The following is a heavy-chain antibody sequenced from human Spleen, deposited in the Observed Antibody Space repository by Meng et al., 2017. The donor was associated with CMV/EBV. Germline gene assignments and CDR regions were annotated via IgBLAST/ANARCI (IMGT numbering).Heavy chain of an antibody. Sequence: SCKASGYTFTDYYIPWLRQGPGQGLEWMGWIKPSSGDTEYAQKVQGRVTMTRDTSDTTAYMELTRLKSDDAAMYYCARGGNGGYFGPWGQGTLVTVSS. J-gene: IGHJ5*01. V-gene: IGHV1-2*02. CDR3: ARGGNGGYFGP. CDR1: GYTFTDYY. D-gene: IGHD6-19*01. CDR2: IKPSSGDT.